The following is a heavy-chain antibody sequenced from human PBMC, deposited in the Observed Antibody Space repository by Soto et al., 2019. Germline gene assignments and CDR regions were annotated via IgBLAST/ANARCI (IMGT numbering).Heavy chain of an antibody. D-gene: IGHD3-10*01. CDR1: GYSFSAYW. V-gene: IGHV5-51*01. Sequence: GESLKISCKGSGYSFSAYWIGWVRQMPGKGLEWMGIIYAGDSETRYSPSFQGQVTISVDKSISTAYLQWSSLKASDTAMYYCARSPNMVRGTILGYGMDVWGQGTTVTVSS. J-gene: IGHJ6*02. CDR3: ARSPNMVRGTILGYGMDV. CDR2: IYAGDSET.